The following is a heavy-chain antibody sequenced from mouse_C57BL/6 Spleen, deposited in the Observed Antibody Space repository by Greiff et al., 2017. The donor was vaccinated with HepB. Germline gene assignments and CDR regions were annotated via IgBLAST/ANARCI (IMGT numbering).Heavy chain of an antibody. V-gene: IGHV5-6*01. CDR1: GFTFSSYG. D-gene: IGHD1-1*01. CDR3: ARHGISITTVVDV. J-gene: IGHJ1*03. Sequence: EVQVVESGGDLVKPGGSLKLSCAASGFTFSSYGMSWVRQTPDKRLEWVATISSGGSYTYYPDSVKGRFTISRDNAKNTLYLQMSSLKSEDTAMYYCARHGISITTVVDVWGTGTTVTVSS. CDR2: ISSGGSYT.